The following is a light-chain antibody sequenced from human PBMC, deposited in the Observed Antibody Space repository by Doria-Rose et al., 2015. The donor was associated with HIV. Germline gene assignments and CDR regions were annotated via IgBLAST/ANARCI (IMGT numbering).Light chain of an antibody. CDR2: DGS. CDR3: HQYGTSWT. J-gene: IGKJ1*01. Sequence: EIVVTQSPGTLSLSPGERATLSCRASQSFSSTYLAWCQQKPGQAPSLLIYDGSTRATGIPDRFSASGSGTDFTLTINRLEPEDFALYYRHQYGTSWTFGQGTKVEI. CDR1: QSFSSTY. V-gene: IGKV3-20*01.